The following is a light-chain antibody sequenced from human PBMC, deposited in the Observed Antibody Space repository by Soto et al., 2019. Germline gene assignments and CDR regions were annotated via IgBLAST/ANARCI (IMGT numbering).Light chain of an antibody. Sequence: QPVLTQPPSVSGAPGQRVTISCTGSSSNIGAGYDVHWYQQLPGTAPKLLIYGNSNRPSGVPDRFSGSKSGTSASLAITGLRAEDEADYYCQSYDISLSGWVFGGGTKLPS. CDR1: SSNIGAGYD. CDR2: GNS. J-gene: IGLJ3*02. V-gene: IGLV1-40*01. CDR3: QSYDISLSGWV.